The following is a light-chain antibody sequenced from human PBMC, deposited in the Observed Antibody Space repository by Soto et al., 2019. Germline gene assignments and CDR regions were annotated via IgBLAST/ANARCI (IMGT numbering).Light chain of an antibody. V-gene: IGLV2-23*01. Sequence: QSALTQPASVSGSPGQSITISCTGTSSDVGSYNLVSWYQHHPGKAPKFIIYEDNKRPSGVSNRFSGSKSGNTASLTISGLQVEDEADYYCCAFVRSNALLFGGGTKVTVL. CDR2: EDN. CDR3: CAFVRSNALL. J-gene: IGLJ2*01. CDR1: SSDVGSYNL.